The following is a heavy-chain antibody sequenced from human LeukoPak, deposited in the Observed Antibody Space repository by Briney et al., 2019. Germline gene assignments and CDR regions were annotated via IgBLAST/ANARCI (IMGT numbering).Heavy chain of an antibody. Sequence: SETLSLTCTVSGESISGFYWTWIRQPPGKGVEWIGYIYYSGSTNYNPSLKSRVTISVDTSKNQFSLKLSSVTAADTAVYYCARGVVIAPQTFDYWGQGTLVTVSS. J-gene: IGHJ4*02. V-gene: IGHV4-59*01. CDR1: GESISGFY. D-gene: IGHD2-21*01. CDR2: IYYSGST. CDR3: ARGVVIAPQTFDY.